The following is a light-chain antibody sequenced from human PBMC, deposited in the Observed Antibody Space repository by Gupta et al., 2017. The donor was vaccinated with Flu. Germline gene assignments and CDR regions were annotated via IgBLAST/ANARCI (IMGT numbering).Light chain of an antibody. CDR2: SNN. CDR1: SSNIGSNT. CDR3: SAWDDSMNGFGV. V-gene: IGLV1-44*01. Sequence: QSVLTQPPSASGTPGQRVTISCSGSSSNIGSNTVNWYQQLPGTAPKLLIYSNNQRPSGVPDRFAGSKSGTSASRAISGLQSEDEADYYCSAWDDSMNGFGVFGGGTKLTVL. J-gene: IGLJ3*02.